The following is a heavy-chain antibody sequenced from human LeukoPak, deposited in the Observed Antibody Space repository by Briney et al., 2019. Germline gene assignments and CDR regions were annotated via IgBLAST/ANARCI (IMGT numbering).Heavy chain of an antibody. CDR1: GFTFSGYG. V-gene: IGHV3-30*18. CDR3: AKDLRAIHDVLTGYLDAFDL. Sequence: GGSLRLSCAASGFTFSGYGMHWVRQAPGKGLEWVAAISYDGSKEYYADSVKGRFTISRDSSKNTLYLQMNSLRAEDTAVYYCAKDLRAIHDVLTGYLDAFDLWGQGTMVTVSS. J-gene: IGHJ3*01. CDR2: ISYDGSKE. D-gene: IGHD3-9*01.